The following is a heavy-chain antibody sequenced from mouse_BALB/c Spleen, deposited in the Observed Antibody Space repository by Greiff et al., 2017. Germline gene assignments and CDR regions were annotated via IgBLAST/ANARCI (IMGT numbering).Heavy chain of an antibody. CDR1: GYTFTSYN. Sequence: LQQPGAELVKPGASVKMSCKASGYTFTSYNMHWVKQTPGQGLEWIGAIYPGNGDTSYNQKFKGKATLTADKSSSTAYMQLSSLTSEDSAVYYCARSNGDQYYYAMDYWGQGTSVTVSS. CDR3: ARSNGDQYYYAMDY. CDR2: IYPGNGDT. V-gene: IGHV1-12*01. D-gene: IGHD2-13*01. J-gene: IGHJ4*01.